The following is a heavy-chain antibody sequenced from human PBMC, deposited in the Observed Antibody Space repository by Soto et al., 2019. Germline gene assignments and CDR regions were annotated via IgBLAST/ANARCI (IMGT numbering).Heavy chain of an antibody. V-gene: IGHV4-4*02. CDR3: AGRKVEVVYDGLFDT. Sequence: QVQLQESGPGLVKPSETMSLTCADPGDSISSRNWCSWVRQTPGKGLEYIGEIHHSGSTNYNPSHKSRVIMSVVTSEDRFSLNLNSVTAADKAIYYCAGRKVEVVYDGLFDTWGQETLVTSSS. J-gene: IGHJ5*02. CDR1: GDSISSRNW. D-gene: IGHD2-8*02. CDR2: IHHSGST.